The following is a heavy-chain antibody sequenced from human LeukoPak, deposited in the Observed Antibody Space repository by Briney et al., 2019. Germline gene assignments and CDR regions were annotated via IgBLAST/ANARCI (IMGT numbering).Heavy chain of an antibody. V-gene: IGHV4-59*08. D-gene: IGHD2-21*02. CDR2: IYHSGNT. CDR1: GGSISRYY. Sequence: PSETLSLTCTVSGGSISRYYWSWIRQPPGKGLEWIGYIYHSGNTNSNPSLKSRVTISVDTTKNQFSLKLSSVTAADTAVYYCARSIIVVVAAGALDIWGQGTMVTVSS. CDR3: ARSIIVVVAAGALDI. J-gene: IGHJ3*02.